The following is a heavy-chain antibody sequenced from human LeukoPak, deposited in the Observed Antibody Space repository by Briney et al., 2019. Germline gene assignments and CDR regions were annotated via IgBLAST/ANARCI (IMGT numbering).Heavy chain of an antibody. D-gene: IGHD5-24*01. CDR2: IYYSGST. CDR3: ASERRWLQYYFDY. CDR1: GGSISSSSYY. V-gene: IGHV4-39*07. Sequence: PETLSLTCTVSGGSISSSSYYWGWIRQPPGKGLEGIGSIYYSGSTYYNPSLKSRVTISVDTSKNQFSLKLSSVTAADTAVYYCASERRWLQYYFDYWGQGTLVTVSS. J-gene: IGHJ4*02.